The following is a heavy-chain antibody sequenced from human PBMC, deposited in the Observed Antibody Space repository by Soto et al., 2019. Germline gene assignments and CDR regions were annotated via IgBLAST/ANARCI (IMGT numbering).Heavy chain of an antibody. CDR2: IYSGGSA. J-gene: IGHJ4*02. V-gene: IGHV3-66*04. D-gene: IGHD5-18*01. CDR3: AGLGYSYGGGYFDY. Sequence: EVQLVESGGGLVQPGGSLRLSCAASGFTVSSNYMSWVRQAPGKGLEWVSVIYSGGSAYYADSVKGRFTISRDNSKNTLYLQMNSLRAEDTAVYYCAGLGYSYGGGYFDYWVQGTLVTVSS. CDR1: GFTVSSNY.